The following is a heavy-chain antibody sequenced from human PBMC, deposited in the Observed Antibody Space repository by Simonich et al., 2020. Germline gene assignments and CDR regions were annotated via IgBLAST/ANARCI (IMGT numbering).Heavy chain of an antibody. J-gene: IGHJ4*02. Sequence: GGGLVKPGGSLRLSCAASGFTFSSYSMNWVRQAPGKGLEWVSSISSSSSYINYADSVKGRFTISRNNAKNSLYLQMNSLRAEYTAVYYCARDTSYYGSGSYYFDYWGQGTLVTVSS. CDR3: ARDTSYYGSGSYYFDY. CDR2: ISSSSSYI. V-gene: IGHV3-21*01. D-gene: IGHD3-10*01. CDR1: GFTFSSYS.